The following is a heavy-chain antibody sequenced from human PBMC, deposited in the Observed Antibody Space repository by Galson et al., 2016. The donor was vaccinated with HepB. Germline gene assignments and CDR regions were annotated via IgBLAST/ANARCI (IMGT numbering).Heavy chain of an antibody. CDR2: IRQRGGTT. CDR3: AKDRYDSSGARYDY. Sequence: FLRLACAAYGFTFSNYAMSWVRQAPAKGLEWVSGIRQRGGTTYDTDSLKGRFTISRDNSRNMLFLQMTSMRAEDTAVCYCAKDRYDSSGARYDYWGQGTLVTVSS. D-gene: IGHD3-22*01. CDR1: GFTFSNYA. V-gene: IGHV3-23*01. J-gene: IGHJ4*02.